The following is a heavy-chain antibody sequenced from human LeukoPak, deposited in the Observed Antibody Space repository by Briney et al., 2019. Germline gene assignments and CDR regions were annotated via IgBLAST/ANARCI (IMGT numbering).Heavy chain of an antibody. CDR2: ISYDGSNK. D-gene: IGHD2-2*01. CDR1: GFTFSSYA. J-gene: IGHJ4*02. Sequence: GGSLRLSCAASGFTFSSYAMHWVRQAPGKGLEWVAVISYDGSNKYYADSVKGRFTISRDNSKNTLYLQMNSLRAEDTAVYYCARDPLFLSSPVPTPYYFDYWGQGTLVTVSS. CDR3: ARDPLFLSSPVPTPYYFDY. V-gene: IGHV3-30*01.